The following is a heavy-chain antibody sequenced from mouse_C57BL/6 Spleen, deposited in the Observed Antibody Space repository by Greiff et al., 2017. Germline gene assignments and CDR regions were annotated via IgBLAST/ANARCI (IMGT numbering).Heavy chain of an antibody. CDR3: ARGGIYYGSSYAMDY. CDR1: GYSFTDYY. Sequence: VHVKQSGPELVKPGASVKISCKASGYSFTDYYMNWVKQSTGKSLEWIGVINPNTGTTSYNQKFKGKATLTVDKSSSTAYMQLNSLTSEDSAVXDGARGGIYYGSSYAMDYWGQGTSVTVSS. CDR2: INPNTGTT. V-gene: IGHV1-39*01. J-gene: IGHJ4*01. D-gene: IGHD1-1*01.